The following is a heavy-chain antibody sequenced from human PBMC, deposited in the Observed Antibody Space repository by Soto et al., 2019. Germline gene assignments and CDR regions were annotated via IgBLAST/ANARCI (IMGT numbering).Heavy chain of an antibody. J-gene: IGHJ3*02. CDR1: GYSFTSYW. V-gene: IGHV5-51*01. D-gene: IGHD3-3*01. Sequence: PGESLKISCKGSGYSFTSYWIGWVRQMPGKGLEWMGIIYPGDSDTRYSPSFQGQVTISADKSISTAYLQWSSLKASDTAMYYCARIIRYYDFWSVYYDPRGAFVIWGQGTMVSVSS. CDR3: ARIIRYYDFWSVYYDPRGAFVI. CDR2: IYPGDSDT.